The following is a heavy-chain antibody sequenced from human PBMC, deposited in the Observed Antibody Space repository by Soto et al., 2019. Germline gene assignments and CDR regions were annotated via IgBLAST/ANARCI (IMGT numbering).Heavy chain of an antibody. D-gene: IGHD3-3*01. V-gene: IGHV1-18*01. CDR1: VYGFTSDG. J-gene: IGHJ5*02. CDR2: ISAYNGNT. CDR3: ARVYDFWSGYYDNWFDP. Sequence: ASVKVSCRAAVYGFTSDGISCVRQHPGQRLEWMGWISAYNGNTNYAQKLQGRVTMTTDTSTSTAYMELRSLRSDDTAVYYCARVYDFWSGYYDNWFDPWGQGTLVTVSS.